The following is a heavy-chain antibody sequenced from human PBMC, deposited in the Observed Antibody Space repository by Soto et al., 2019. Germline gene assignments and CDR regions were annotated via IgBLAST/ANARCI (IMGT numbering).Heavy chain of an antibody. J-gene: IGHJ4*02. CDR3: VRGGGGGQFDY. Sequence: LRLSCAASGFTFSDFYMTWVRQAPGKGLEWLSYISINSNHKEYGDSVKGRHTISRDNAKNSLYLQMNSLRADDTAVYYCVRGGGGGQFDYWGQGTLVTVSS. D-gene: IGHD2-21*01. CDR1: GFTFSDFY. CDR2: ISINSNHK. V-gene: IGHV3-11*06.